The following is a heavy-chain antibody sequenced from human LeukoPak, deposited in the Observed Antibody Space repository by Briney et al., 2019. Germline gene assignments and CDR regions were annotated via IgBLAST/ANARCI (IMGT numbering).Heavy chain of an antibody. V-gene: IGHV4-34*01. CDR3: ARLQSSSY. Sequence: SETLSLTCTVSGVSIKNYYWSWIRQPPGKGLEWIGEINHSGSTNYNPSLKSRVTISVDTSKNQFSLRLSSVTAADTAVYYCARLQSSSYWGQGTLVTVSS. CDR1: GVSIKNYY. D-gene: IGHD2-2*01. J-gene: IGHJ4*02. CDR2: INHSGST.